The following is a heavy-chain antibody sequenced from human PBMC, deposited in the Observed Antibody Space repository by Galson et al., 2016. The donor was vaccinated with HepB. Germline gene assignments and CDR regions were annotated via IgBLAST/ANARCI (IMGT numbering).Heavy chain of an antibody. CDR1: GFSLSTSGVG. J-gene: IGHJ4*02. CDR3: ARIGTEITPGGPFDS. CDR2: LFWNDDK. D-gene: IGHD3-16*01. V-gene: IGHV2-5*01. Sequence: PALVKPTQTLTLTCTFSGFSLSTSGVGVGWIRQPPGRALEWLAPLFWNDDKSYSPFLTNRLTITKDTYKNHVVLTVTNMDPVDTATYYCARIGTEITPGGPFDSWGQGTLATVSS.